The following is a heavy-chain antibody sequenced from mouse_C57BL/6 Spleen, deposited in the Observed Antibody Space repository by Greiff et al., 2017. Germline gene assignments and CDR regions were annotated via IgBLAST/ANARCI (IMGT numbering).Heavy chain of an antibody. V-gene: IGHV1-66*01. CDR2: IYPGSGNT. CDR3: ARFNWDGRDY. Sequence: VQLQQSGPELVKPGASVKISCKASGYSFTSSSIHWVKQRPGQGLEWIGWIYPGSGNTKYTETFKGKATLTADTSSSTAYMQLSSLTSEDSAVYYCARFNWDGRDYWGQGTTLTVSS. D-gene: IGHD4-1*02. J-gene: IGHJ2*01. CDR1: GYSFTSSS.